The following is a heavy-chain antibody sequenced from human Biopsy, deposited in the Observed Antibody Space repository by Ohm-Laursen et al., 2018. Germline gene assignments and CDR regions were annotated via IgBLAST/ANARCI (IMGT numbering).Heavy chain of an antibody. Sequence: SLRLSCASSGFTFSASAVHWVRQASGQGLGWVGRIRSKAKSYATAYAASVTGRCTISRDDSKNTTYLQRNSLKTEDTAVYYYPLEGAGFDNWGQGTLVTVSS. D-gene: IGHD3-10*01. V-gene: IGHV3-73*01. CDR3: PLEGAGFDN. J-gene: IGHJ4*02. CDR2: IRSKAKSYAT. CDR1: GFTFSASA.